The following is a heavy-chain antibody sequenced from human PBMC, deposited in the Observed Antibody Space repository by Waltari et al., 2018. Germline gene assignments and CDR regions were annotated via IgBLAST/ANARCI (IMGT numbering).Heavy chain of an antibody. V-gene: IGHV3-73*02. CDR3: TSPGVATFDY. D-gene: IGHD5-12*01. J-gene: IGHJ4*02. Sequence: EVQLVESGGGLVQPGGSLKLSCAASGFTFSGSSMHWVRQASGKGREGVGRIRRKANSHATAYAASVKGRFTISRDDSKNTAYLQMNSLKTEDTAVYYCTSPGVATFDYWGQGTLVTVSS. CDR2: IRRKANSHAT. CDR1: GFTFSGSS.